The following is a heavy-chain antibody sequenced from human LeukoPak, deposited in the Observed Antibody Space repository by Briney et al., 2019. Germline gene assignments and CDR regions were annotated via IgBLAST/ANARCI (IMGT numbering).Heavy chain of an antibody. J-gene: IGHJ4*02. CDR2: IYYSGST. Sequence: TSETLSLTCTVSGGSISSSSYYWGWIRQPPGKGLEWIGSIYYSGSTYYNPSLKSRVTISVDTSKNQFSLKLSSVTAADTAVYYCARLGSPYSSSAYQYYFDYWGQGTLVTVSS. CDR1: GGSISSSSYY. D-gene: IGHD6-6*01. V-gene: IGHV4-39*07. CDR3: ARLGSPYSSSAYQYYFDY.